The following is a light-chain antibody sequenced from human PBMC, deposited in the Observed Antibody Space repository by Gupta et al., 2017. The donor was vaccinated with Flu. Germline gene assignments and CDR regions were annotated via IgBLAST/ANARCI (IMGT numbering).Light chain of an antibody. V-gene: IGLV7-43*01. J-gene: IGLJ2*01. CDR3: LHYNNNMLF. CDR2: GTT. Sequence: QIVVTHAPSLTVAPGETVTLTCASNSGPVTDGFYANWFQQKSGQVPRACMSGTTNRHSSTPYCVSDSLVAATVDITLSGAQAEDDSYYYSLHYNNNMLFFGGGTKLAVL. CDR1: SGPVTDGFY.